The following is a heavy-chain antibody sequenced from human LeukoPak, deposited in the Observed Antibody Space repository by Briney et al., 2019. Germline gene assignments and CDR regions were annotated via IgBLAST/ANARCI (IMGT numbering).Heavy chain of an antibody. V-gene: IGHV1-18*01. CDR1: GYTFTSYG. J-gene: IGHJ4*02. Sequence: ASVKVSCKXSGYTFTSYGISWVRQAPGQGLEWMGWISAYNGNTNYAQKLQGRVTMTTDTSTSTAYLELRSLRSDDTAVYYCARVSSGWFPIDYWGPGTLVTVSS. D-gene: IGHD6-19*01. CDR3: ARVSSGWFPIDY. CDR2: ISAYNGNT.